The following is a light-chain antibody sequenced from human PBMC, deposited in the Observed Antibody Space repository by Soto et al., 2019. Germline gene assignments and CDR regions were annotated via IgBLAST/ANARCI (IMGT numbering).Light chain of an antibody. V-gene: IGKV1-33*01. J-gene: IGKJ4*01. CDR2: DAS. CDR1: QDISNY. CDR3: QQYDNLLT. Sequence: DIQMTQSPSSLSASVGDRVTITCQASQDISNYLNWYQPKPGKDPKLLIYDASNLETGVPSRFSGSGSGTDFTFTIISLQPEDIATYYCQQYDNLLTFGGGTKVEIK.